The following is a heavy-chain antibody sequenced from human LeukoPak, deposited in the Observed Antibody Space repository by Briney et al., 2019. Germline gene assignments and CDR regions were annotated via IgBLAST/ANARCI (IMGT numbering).Heavy chain of an antibody. D-gene: IGHD1-1*01. J-gene: IGHJ4*02. V-gene: IGHV3-7*01. CDR3: ARYDNGGY. CDR2: IKQDGSEE. Sequence: GGSLRLSCAASGFTFRNYWMIWVRQAPGKGLECVANIKQDGSEEYYVDSVKGRFTISRDNAKNSLYLQMNSLRAGDTAVYYCARYDNGGYWGQGTLVTVSS. CDR1: GFTFRNYW.